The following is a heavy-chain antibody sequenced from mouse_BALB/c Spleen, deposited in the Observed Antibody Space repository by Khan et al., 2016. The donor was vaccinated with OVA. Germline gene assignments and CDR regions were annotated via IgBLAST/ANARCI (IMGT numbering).Heavy chain of an antibody. V-gene: IGHV1S135*01. CDR1: GYSFTNYY. J-gene: IGHJ4*01. CDR3: ARGGLGLRAYAMDY. Sequence: VQLQQSGPELMKPGTSMKISCTASGYSFTNYYIHWVKQSHGKSLEWIGYIDPFNGGTGYNQRFKGKATLTLDKSSSTAYMLLSSLTSEDSAVYYCARGGLGLRAYAMDYWGQGTSVTVSS. D-gene: IGHD3-1*01. CDR2: IDPFNGGT.